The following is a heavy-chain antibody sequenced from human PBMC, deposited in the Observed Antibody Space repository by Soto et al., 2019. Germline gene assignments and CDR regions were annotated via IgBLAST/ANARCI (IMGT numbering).Heavy chain of an antibody. CDR2: ISYDGSNK. J-gene: IGHJ4*02. Sequence: PGGSLRLSCAASGFTFSSYGMHWFRQAPGKGLEWVAVISYDGSNKYYADSVKGRFTISRDNSKNTLYLQMNSLRAEDTAVYYCAKDRSSSWYRELDYWGQGTLVTVSS. V-gene: IGHV3-30*18. CDR3: AKDRSSSWYRELDY. CDR1: GFTFSSYG. D-gene: IGHD6-13*01.